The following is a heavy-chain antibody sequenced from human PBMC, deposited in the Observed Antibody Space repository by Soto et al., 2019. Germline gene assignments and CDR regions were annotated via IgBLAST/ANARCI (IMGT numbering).Heavy chain of an antibody. V-gene: IGHV1-69*02. CDR1: GGTFSSYT. CDR3: ARDRGDIVVVVAALDY. CDR2: IIPILGIA. Sequence: QVQLVQSGAEVKKPGSSVKVSCKASGGTFSSYTISWVRQAPGQGLEWMGRIIPILGIANYAQKFQGRVTITAAKSTSTAYMELSSLRSEDTAVYYCARDRGDIVVVVAALDYWGQGTLVTVSS. D-gene: IGHD2-15*01. J-gene: IGHJ4*02.